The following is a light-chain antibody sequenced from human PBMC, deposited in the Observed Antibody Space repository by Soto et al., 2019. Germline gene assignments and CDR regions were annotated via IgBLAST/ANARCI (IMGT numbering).Light chain of an antibody. Sequence: EIVLTQSPATLSLSPGERATLSCRASQSVSSYLAWYQQKPGQAPRLLIYDASNRATGIPARFSGSGSGTDFTLTISSLEPDDFAVYDCQQRSNWPLTFGVGTKVEIK. CDR3: QQRSNWPLT. CDR1: QSVSSY. CDR2: DAS. J-gene: IGKJ4*01. V-gene: IGKV3-11*01.